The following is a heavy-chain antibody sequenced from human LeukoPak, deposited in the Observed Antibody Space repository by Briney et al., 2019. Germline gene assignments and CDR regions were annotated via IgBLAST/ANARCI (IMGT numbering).Heavy chain of an antibody. Sequence: SVKVSCKASGGTFSSYAISWVRQAPGQGLEWMGGIIPIFGTANYAQKCQGRVTITADESTSTAYMELSSLRSEDTAVYYCAGERYYDFWGGSARPEGSGYWGQGTLVTVSS. J-gene: IGHJ4*02. CDR2: IIPIFGTA. CDR3: AGERYYDFWGGSARPEGSGY. V-gene: IGHV1-69*01. CDR1: GGTFSSYA. D-gene: IGHD3-3*01.